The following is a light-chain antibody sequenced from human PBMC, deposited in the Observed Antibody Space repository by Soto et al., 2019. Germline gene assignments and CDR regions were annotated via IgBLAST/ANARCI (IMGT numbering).Light chain of an antibody. CDR1: SSNIGAGYD. J-gene: IGLJ3*02. CDR2: GNS. Sequence: QSVLTQPPSVSGAPGQRVTISCTGSSSNIGAGYDAHWYQQFPGTAPKLLIYGNSNRPSGVPDRFSGSKSRTSASLAITGLQAEDEADYYCQPYDRSLSGWVFGGGTKLTVL. V-gene: IGLV1-40*01. CDR3: QPYDRSLSGWV.